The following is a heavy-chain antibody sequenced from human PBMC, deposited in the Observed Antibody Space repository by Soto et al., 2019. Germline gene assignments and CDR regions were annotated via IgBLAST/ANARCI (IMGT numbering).Heavy chain of an antibody. CDR1: GFTFSSYA. D-gene: IGHD1-26*01. CDR3: AKKTLSGSYPFDY. CDR2: ISGSGGST. Sequence: PRLSCAASGFTFSSYAMSWVRQAPGKGLEWVSAISGSGGSTYYADSVKGRFTISRDNSKNTLYLQMNSLRAEDTAVYYCAKKTLSGSYPFDYWGQGTLVTVSS. J-gene: IGHJ4*02. V-gene: IGHV3-23*01.